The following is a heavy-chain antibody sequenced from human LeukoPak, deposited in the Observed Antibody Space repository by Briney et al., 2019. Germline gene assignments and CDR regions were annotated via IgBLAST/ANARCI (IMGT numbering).Heavy chain of an antibody. CDR2: ISGSGGST. D-gene: IGHD6-19*01. V-gene: IGHV3-23*01. CDR1: GFTFSSYA. CDR3: AKDLAVAGTRANWFDP. Sequence: PGGSLRLSCAASGFTFSSYAMSWVRQAPGKGLESVSAISGSGGSTYYADSVKGRFTISRDNSKNTLYLQMNSLRAEDTAVYYCAKDLAVAGTRANWFDPWGQGTLVTVSS. J-gene: IGHJ5*02.